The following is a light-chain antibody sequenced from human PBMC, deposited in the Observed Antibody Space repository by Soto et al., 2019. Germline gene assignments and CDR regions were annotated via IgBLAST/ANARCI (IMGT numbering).Light chain of an antibody. Sequence: DVQMTQSPSSLSASVGDTVTITCRASQGIAFYLAWFQQRPGKAPNLLISAASNLQSGVPSRFSGSGSGTDFTLTINSLQPEDVATYYCQKYDTAPFTFGPGTRVEVK. CDR1: QGIAFY. CDR3: QKYDTAPFT. CDR2: AAS. J-gene: IGKJ3*01. V-gene: IGKV1-27*01.